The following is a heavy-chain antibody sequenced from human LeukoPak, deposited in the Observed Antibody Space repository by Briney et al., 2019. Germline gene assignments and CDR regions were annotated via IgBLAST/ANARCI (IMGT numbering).Heavy chain of an antibody. CDR2: ISSSSSYI. D-gene: IGHD3-22*01. J-gene: IGHJ6*02. CDR3: ASGPIEDYYDSSGYYAYYYGMDV. CDR1: GFTFSSYS. Sequence: GGSLRLSCAASGFTFSSYSMNWVRQAPGKGLEWVSSISSSSSYIYYADSVKGRFTISRDNAENSLYLQMNSLRAEDTAVYYCASGPIEDYYDSSGYYAYYYGMDVWGQGTTVTVSS. V-gene: IGHV3-21*01.